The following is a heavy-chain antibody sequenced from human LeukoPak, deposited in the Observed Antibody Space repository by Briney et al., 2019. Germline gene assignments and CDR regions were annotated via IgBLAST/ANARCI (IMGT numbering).Heavy chain of an antibody. V-gene: IGHV3-23*01. CDR1: GFTFSIYA. CDR2: ISGSGGTA. CDR3: ARDSAIFGVVNYFDY. J-gene: IGHJ4*02. Sequence: TGGSLRLSCAASGFTFSIYAMSWVRQAPGKGLEWVSAISGSGGTAYYADSVKGRFTISRDNSKNTLYLQMNSLRAGDTAVYYCARDSAIFGVVNYFDYWGQGTLVTVSS. D-gene: IGHD3-3*01.